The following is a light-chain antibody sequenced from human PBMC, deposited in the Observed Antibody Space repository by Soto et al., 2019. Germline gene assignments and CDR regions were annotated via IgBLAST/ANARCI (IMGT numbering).Light chain of an antibody. CDR3: STYTSSSTVV. V-gene: IGLV2-14*01. Sequence: QSALTQPASVSGSPGQSITISCTGTSSDVGGYNFVSWYQQHPGKAPKLMIYDVSNRPSGVSNRFSGSKSGNTPSLTISGLQSEYEAHYYCSTYTSSSTVVFGGGTQLTVL. CDR1: SSDVGGYNF. CDR2: DVS. J-gene: IGLJ2*01.